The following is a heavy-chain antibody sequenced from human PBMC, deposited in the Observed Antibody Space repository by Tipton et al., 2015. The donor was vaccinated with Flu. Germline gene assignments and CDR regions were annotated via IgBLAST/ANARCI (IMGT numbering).Heavy chain of an antibody. CDR1: GYSFTNYW. CDR3: VGALGYCSSTSCFDY. J-gene: IGHJ4*02. V-gene: IGHV5-51*03. Sequence: QLVQSGAAVKKPGESLKISCKGSGYSFTNYWIGWVRQMPGKGLEWMGIIYPGDSDTRYSPSFQGQVTISADKSISTAYLQWSSLKASDTAMYYCVGALGYCSSTSCFDYWGQGTLVTVSS. CDR2: IYPGDSDT. D-gene: IGHD2-2*01.